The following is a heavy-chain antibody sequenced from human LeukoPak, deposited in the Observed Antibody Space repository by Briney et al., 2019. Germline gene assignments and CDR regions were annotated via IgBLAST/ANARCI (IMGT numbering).Heavy chain of an antibody. CDR1: GYTFTSYD. D-gene: IGHD3-10*01. CDR3: VRGSYYYGSGSYYNVVY. Sequence: ASVKVSFKASGYTFTSYDINWVRQATGQGLEWMGWMNPNSGNTGYAQKFQGRVTMTRNTSISTAYMELSSLRSEDTAVYYCVRGSYYYGSGSYYNVVYWGQGTLVTVSS. V-gene: IGHV1-8*01. J-gene: IGHJ4*02. CDR2: MNPNSGNT.